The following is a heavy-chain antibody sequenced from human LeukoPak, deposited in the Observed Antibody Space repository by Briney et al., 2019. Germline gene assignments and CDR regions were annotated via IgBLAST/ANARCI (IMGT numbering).Heavy chain of an antibody. CDR1: LFTSSSYA. J-gene: IGHJ4*02. CDR2: ISYDGSNK. Sequence: GRTPRLSSAASLFTSSSYAMHRVRQAPGTGLEWVAVISYDGSNKYYAESLKARFTISRDYSKNTLYLQMNSLRAEDTAVYYCARDPFNDYCSSTSCYLDYWGQGTLVTVSS. D-gene: IGHD2-2*01. V-gene: IGHV3-30-3*01. CDR3: ARDPFNDYCSSTSCYLDY.